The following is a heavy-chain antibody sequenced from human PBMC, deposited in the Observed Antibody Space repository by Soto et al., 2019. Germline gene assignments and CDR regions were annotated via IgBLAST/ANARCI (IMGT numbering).Heavy chain of an antibody. J-gene: IGHJ3*02. CDR1: GGSISSGGYY. D-gene: IGHD2-15*01. V-gene: IGHV4-31*03. CDR2: INYSGST. CDR3: ARVNVVVVAATRRVHAFDI. Sequence: PSETLSLTCTVSGGSISSGGYYWSWIRQHPGKGLEWIGEINYSGSTYYNPSLKSRVTISVDTSKNQFSLKLSSVTAADTAVYYCARVNVVVVAATRRVHAFDIWGQGTMVTVSS.